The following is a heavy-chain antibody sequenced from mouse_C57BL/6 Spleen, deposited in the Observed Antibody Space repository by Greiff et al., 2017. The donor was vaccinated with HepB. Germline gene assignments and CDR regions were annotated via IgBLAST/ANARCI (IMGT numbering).Heavy chain of an antibody. Sequence: EVKLVESGTVLARPGASVKMSCKTSGYTFTSYWMHWVKQRPGQGLEWIGAIYPGNSDTSYNQKFKGKAKLTAVTSASTAYMELSSLTNEDSAVYYSMVTTEGYAMDYWGQGTSVTVSS. D-gene: IGHD2-2*01. CDR3: MVTTEGYAMDY. CDR1: GYTFTSYW. V-gene: IGHV1-5*01. CDR2: IYPGNSDT. J-gene: IGHJ4*01.